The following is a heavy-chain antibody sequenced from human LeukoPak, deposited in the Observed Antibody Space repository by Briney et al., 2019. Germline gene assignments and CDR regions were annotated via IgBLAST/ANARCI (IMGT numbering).Heavy chain of an antibody. J-gene: IGHJ4*02. V-gene: IGHV1-69*13. CDR2: IIPIFGTA. Sequence: SVKVSCKASGGTFSSYAISWVRQAPGQGLEWMGGIIPIFGTANYAQKFQGRVTITADESTSTAYMELSSLRSEDTAVYYCARDSGGATIFDYWGQGTLVTVSS. CDR3: ARDSGGATIFDY. D-gene: IGHD1-26*01. CDR1: GGTFSSYA.